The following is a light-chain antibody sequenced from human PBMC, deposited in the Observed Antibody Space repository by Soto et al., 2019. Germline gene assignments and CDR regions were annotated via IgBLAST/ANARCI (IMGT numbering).Light chain of an antibody. CDR2: EVS. J-gene: IGLJ2*01. CDR3: ASFTSTSTVI. V-gene: IGLV2-14*01. Sequence: QSVLTQPASVSGSPGQSITISCTGTSSDIGCYNYVSWDQQHPGKAPKVMIYEVSKRPSGVSNRFSGSKSGNTASLTISGLQAEDEAAYFCASFTSTSTVIFGGGTKVTV. CDR1: SSDIGCYNY.